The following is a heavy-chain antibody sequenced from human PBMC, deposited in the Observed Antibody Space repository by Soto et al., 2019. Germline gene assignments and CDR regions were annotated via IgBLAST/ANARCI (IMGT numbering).Heavy chain of an antibody. V-gene: IGHV3-23*01. D-gene: IGHD5-18*01. CDR1: GFSFSSYD. J-gene: IGHJ4*01. CDR2: IIGNSGTT. CDR3: AKGSTYSFYFDH. Sequence: GGSLRLSCVASGFSFSSYDMSWVRQAPGKGLEWVSFIIGNSGTTYYADSVKGRFTISRDNSKNTLCLQMSRLGAEDTAAYYCAKGSTYSFYFDHWGQGTLVTVSS.